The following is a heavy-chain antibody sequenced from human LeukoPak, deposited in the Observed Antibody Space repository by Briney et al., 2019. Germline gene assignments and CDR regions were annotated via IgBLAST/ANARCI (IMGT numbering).Heavy chain of an antibody. J-gene: IGHJ4*02. V-gene: IGHV3-30*18. Sequence: PGRSLRLSCAASGFTFSSYGMHWVRQAPGKGLEWVAVISYDGSNKYYADSVKGRFTISRDNSKNTLYLQMNSLRAEDTAVYYCAKARGIYYDSTNYFDYWGQGTLVTVSS. D-gene: IGHD3-22*01. CDR1: GFTFSSYG. CDR3: AKARGIYYDSTNYFDY. CDR2: ISYDGSNK.